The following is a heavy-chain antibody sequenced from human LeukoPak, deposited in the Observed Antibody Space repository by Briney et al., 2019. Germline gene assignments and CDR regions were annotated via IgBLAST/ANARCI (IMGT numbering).Heavy chain of an antibody. CDR1: GASISGSPYH. D-gene: IGHD4/OR15-4a*01. Sequence: SETLSLSCTASGASISGSPYHWGWIRQPPGKGLEWIGSIYYTGSTYYNPSLKSRVTISVDTSKNQFSLKLSSVTAADTAVYYCARQGSNTYLFYPWGQGTLFTVSS. CDR3: ARQGSNTYLFYP. V-gene: IGHV4-39*01. J-gene: IGHJ5*02. CDR2: IYYTGST.